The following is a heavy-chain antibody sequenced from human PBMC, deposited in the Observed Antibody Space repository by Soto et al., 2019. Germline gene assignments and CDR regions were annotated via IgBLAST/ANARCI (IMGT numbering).Heavy chain of an antibody. V-gene: IGHV4-31*03. CDR1: GGSIRSGRYY. CDR2: IHYSGST. J-gene: IGHJ4*02. D-gene: IGHD3-22*01. Sequence: LSLTCTVSGGSIRSGRYYWSWIRQHPGKGLEWIGYIHYSGSTYYNPSLKSRLSISVDTSKNQFSLKLSSVTAADTAVYYCAREDRNDYDSSGYCHWGQGALVTVSS. CDR3: AREDRNDYDSSGYCH.